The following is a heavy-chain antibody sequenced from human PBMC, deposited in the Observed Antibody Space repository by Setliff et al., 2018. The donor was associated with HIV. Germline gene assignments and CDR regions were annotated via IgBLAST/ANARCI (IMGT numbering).Heavy chain of an antibody. J-gene: IGHJ2*01. CDR2: IYYSGST. D-gene: IGHD6-19*01. Sequence: SETLSLTCTVSGGSTSSSSSYWGWIRQSPGKGLEWIGSIYYSGSTYYNPSLKSRVTISVDTSKNQFSLKLSSVTAADTAVYYCARVGGWGDSYSSGWYDWNYWYFDLWGRGTLVTVSS. CDR3: ARVGGWGDSYSSGWYDWNYWYFDL. CDR1: GGSTSSSSSY. V-gene: IGHV4-39*01.